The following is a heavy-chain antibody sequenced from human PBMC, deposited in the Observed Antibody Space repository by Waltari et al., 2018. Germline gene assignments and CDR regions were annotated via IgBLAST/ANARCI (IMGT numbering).Heavy chain of an antibody. CDR1: KFTFSDAW. J-gene: IGHJ4*02. V-gene: IGHV3-15*01. CDR3: TTHTPGPDY. Sequence: EVHLVESGGGWVMPGGAFRLSCAASKFTFSDAWMSWVRQAPGKGLGWVGSIRSKTKGGTTDYAAPVKGRFTISREESKNTLYLQMNSLKTEDTAVYYCTTHTPGPDYWGQGTLVTVSS. CDR2: IRSKTKGGTT.